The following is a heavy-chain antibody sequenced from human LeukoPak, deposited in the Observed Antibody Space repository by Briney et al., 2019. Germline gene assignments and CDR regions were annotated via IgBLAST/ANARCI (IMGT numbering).Heavy chain of an antibody. CDR1: GFTFSSYA. V-gene: IGHV3-30-3*01. CDR2: ISYDGFNK. Sequence: GRSLRLSCAASGFTFSSYAMHWVRQAPGKGLEWVALISYDGFNKYYADSVKGRFTISRDNSKNTLYLQMNSLRAEDTAVYYCARPTSPYYYYYGMDVWGQGTTVTVSS. J-gene: IGHJ6*02. CDR3: ARPTSPYYYYYGMDV.